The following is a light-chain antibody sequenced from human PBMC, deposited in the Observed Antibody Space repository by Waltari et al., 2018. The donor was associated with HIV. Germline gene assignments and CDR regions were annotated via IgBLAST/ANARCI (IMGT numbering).Light chain of an antibody. V-gene: IGLV2-23*01. J-gene: IGLJ3*02. Sequence: QSALTQPASVSGSPGPSITISCTGSSRDVGSYNLVSWYQQHPGKAPKLMIYEGIKRPSGVSNRFSGSKSGNTASLTISGLQAEDEADYYCCSYAGSSNWVFGGGTKLTVL. CDR1: SRDVGSYNL. CDR3: CSYAGSSNWV. CDR2: EGI.